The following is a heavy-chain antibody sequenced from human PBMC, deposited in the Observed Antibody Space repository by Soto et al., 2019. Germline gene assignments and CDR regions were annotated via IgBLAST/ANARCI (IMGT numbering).Heavy chain of an antibody. V-gene: IGHV4-39*01. D-gene: IGHD5-18*01. CDR2: IYYSGSA. CDR3: VSGYPWVGFDY. J-gene: IGHJ4*02. CDR1: GGSISSSDYY. Sequence: PSETLSLTCTVSGGSISSSDYYWGWIRQPPGKGLEWIGNIYYSGSASYNPSLKSRVTISVDTSKNQVSLKLSSVTAADTAVYNCVSGYPWVGFDYWGQGTLVTVS.